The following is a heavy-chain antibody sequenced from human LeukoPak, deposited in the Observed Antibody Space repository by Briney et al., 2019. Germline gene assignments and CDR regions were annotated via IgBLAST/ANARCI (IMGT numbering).Heavy chain of an antibody. Sequence: PSETLSLTCTVSGGSISNYYWNWIRQPAGKGLEWIGRISTSGGTKYNPSLKSRVIVSVNTSKNQFSLKLSSVTAADTAVYYCARAAGRDTTSGLDINYWGQGTLVTVSS. J-gene: IGHJ4*02. CDR3: ARAAGRDTTSGLDINY. CDR2: ISTSGGT. V-gene: IGHV4-4*07. CDR1: GGSISNYY. D-gene: IGHD1-26*01.